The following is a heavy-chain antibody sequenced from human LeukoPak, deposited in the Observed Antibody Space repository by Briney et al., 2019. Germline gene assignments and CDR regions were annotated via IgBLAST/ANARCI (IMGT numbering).Heavy chain of an antibody. CDR3: ARDYQYYYDSSGYSLGDDAFDI. CDR1: GYTFTGYY. V-gene: IGHV1-2*02. CDR2: INPNSGGT. D-gene: IGHD3-22*01. J-gene: IGHJ3*02. Sequence: GASVKVSCKASGYTFTGYYMHWVRQAPGQGLEWMGWINPNSGGTNYAQKFQGRVTMTRDTSISTAYMELSRLRSDDTAVYYCARDYQYYYDSSGYSLGDDAFDIWGQGTMVTVSS.